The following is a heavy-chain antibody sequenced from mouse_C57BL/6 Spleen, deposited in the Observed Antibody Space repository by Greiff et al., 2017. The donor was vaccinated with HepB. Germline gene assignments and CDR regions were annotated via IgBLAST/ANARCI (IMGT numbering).Heavy chain of an antibody. Sequence: QVQLQQPGAELVRPGSSVKLSCKASGYTFTSYWMDWVKQRPGQGLEWIGNIYPSDSETHYNQQFKDKATLTVDKSSSTAYMQRSSLTSEDSAVYYCARDYYGSSSFAYWGQGTLVTVSA. J-gene: IGHJ3*01. CDR1: GYTFTSYW. D-gene: IGHD1-1*01. V-gene: IGHV1-61*01. CDR3: ARDYYGSSSFAY. CDR2: IYPSDSET.